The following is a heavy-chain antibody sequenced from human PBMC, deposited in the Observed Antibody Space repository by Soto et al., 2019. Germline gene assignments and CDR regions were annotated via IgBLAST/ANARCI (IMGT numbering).Heavy chain of an antibody. J-gene: IGHJ6*02. D-gene: IGHD3-10*01. Sequence: SVKVSCKASGGTFSSYAISWVRQAPGQGLEWMGGIIPIFGTANYAQKFQGRVTITADESTSTAYMELSSLRSEDTAVYYCARGSNEERHYYGSGKGYGMDVWGQGTTVTVSS. CDR3: ARGSNEERHYYGSGKGYGMDV. CDR2: IIPIFGTA. V-gene: IGHV1-69*13. CDR1: GGTFSSYA.